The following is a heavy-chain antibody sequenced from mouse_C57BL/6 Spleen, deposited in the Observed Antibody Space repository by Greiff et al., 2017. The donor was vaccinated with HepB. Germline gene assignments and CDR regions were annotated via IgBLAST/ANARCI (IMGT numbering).Heavy chain of an antibody. D-gene: IGHD1-1*01. V-gene: IGHV1-54*01. CDR3: ARSEAYYGSSYGYFEV. Sequence: QVQLQQSGAELVRPGTSVKVSCKASGYAFTNYLIEWVKQRPGQGLEWIGVINPGSGGTNYNEKFKGKATLTADKSSSTAYMQLSSLTSEDSAVYFCARSEAYYGSSYGYFEVWGTGTTVTVSS. CDR2: INPGSGGT. CDR1: GYAFTNYL. J-gene: IGHJ1*03.